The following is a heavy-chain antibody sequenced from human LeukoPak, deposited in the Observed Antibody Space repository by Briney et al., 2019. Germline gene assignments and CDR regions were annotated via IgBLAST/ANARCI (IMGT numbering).Heavy chain of an antibody. Sequence: GGSLRLSCAASGFTFSSYEMNWVRQAPGKGLEWVSYISSSGSTIYYADSVKGRFTISRDNAKNSLYPQMNSLRAEDTAVYYCARRRYYYDSSLSIGYWGQRTLVTVSS. V-gene: IGHV3-48*03. CDR2: ISSSGSTI. CDR1: GFTFSSYE. J-gene: IGHJ4*02. D-gene: IGHD3-22*01. CDR3: ARRRYYYDSSLSIGY.